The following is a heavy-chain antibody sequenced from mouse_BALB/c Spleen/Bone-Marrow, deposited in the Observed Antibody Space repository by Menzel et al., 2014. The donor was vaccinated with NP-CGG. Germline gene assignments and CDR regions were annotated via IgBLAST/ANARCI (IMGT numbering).Heavy chain of an antibody. Sequence: EVKVEESGGGLVQPGGSLKLSCAASGFTFXSYGMSWVRQTPDKRLELVASINSNGGSTYYPDSVKGRFTISRDNAKKTLSLQMSSLKSEDTAVYYCARGNYGNYVDYFDYWGQGTTLTVSS. D-gene: IGHD2-1*01. CDR3: ARGNYGNYVDYFDY. CDR2: INSNGGST. V-gene: IGHV5-6-3*01. J-gene: IGHJ2*01. CDR1: GFTFXSYG.